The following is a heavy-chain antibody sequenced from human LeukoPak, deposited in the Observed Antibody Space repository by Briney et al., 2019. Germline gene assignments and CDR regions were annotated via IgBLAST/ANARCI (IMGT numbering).Heavy chain of an antibody. CDR3: ARELGYCSGGSCLSFDY. J-gene: IGHJ4*02. V-gene: IGHV1-69*13. D-gene: IGHD2-15*01. CDR1: GYTFTSYA. CDR2: IIPIFGTA. Sequence: ASVKVSCKASGYTFTSYAMNWVRQAPGQGLEWMGGIIPIFGTANYAQKFQGRVTITADESTSTAYMELSSLRSEDTAVYYCARELGYCSGGSCLSFDYWGQGTLVTVSS.